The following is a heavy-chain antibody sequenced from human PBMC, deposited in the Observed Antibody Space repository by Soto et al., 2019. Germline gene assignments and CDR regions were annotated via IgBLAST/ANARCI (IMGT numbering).Heavy chain of an antibody. V-gene: IGHV4-30-4*01. CDR2: IYYSGST. CDR1: GGSISSGDYY. CDR3: ARGNYDFWSGYYQSNWFDP. J-gene: IGHJ5*02. Sequence: QVQLQESGPGLVKPSQTLSLTCTVSGGSISSGDYYWSWIRQPPGKGLEWIGYIYYSGSTSYNPSLKSRVTISVDTSKNQFSLKLSSVTAADTAVYYCARGNYDFWSGYYQSNWFDPWGQGTLVTVSS. D-gene: IGHD3-3*01.